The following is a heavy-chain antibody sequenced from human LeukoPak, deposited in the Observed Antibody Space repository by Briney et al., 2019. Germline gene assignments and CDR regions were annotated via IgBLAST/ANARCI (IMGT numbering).Heavy chain of an antibody. J-gene: IGHJ6*03. CDR3: ARGFTDQLPLPEWNYSYYMDV. CDR2: MNPNSGNT. CDR1: GYTFTSYD. V-gene: IGHV1-8*01. D-gene: IGHD2-2*01. Sequence: ASVKVSCKASGYTFTSYDINWVRQATGQGLEWMGWMNPNSGNTGYAQKFQGRVTMTRNTSISTACMELSSLRSEDTAVYYCARGFTDQLPLPEWNYSYYMDVWGKGTTVTVSS.